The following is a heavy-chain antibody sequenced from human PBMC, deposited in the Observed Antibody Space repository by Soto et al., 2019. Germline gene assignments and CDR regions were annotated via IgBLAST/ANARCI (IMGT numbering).Heavy chain of an antibody. CDR3: ARDRGRLGYFDWPPYAFDI. V-gene: IGHV3-7*01. J-gene: IGHJ3*02. Sequence: PGGSLRLSCAASGFTVSSKYMTWVRQAPGKGLEWVANIKQDGSEKYYVDSVKGRFTISRDNAKNSLYLQMNSLRAEDTAVYYCARDRGRLGYFDWPPYAFDIWGQGTMVTVSS. CDR1: GFTVSSKY. CDR2: IKQDGSEK. D-gene: IGHD3-9*01.